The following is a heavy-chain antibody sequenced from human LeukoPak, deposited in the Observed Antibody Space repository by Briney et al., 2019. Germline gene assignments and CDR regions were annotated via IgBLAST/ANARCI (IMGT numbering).Heavy chain of an antibody. J-gene: IGHJ5*02. Sequence: GASVKVSCKASGYTFTSYDINWVRQATGQGLEWMGWMNPNSGNTGYAQKFQGRVTLTRNTSISTAYMELSSLRSEDTAVYYCARGFDFSTTRYYYWFDPWGQGTLVTVSS. D-gene: IGHD2-2*01. CDR3: ARGFDFSTTRYYYWFDP. V-gene: IGHV1-8*03. CDR2: MNPNSGNT. CDR1: GYTFTSYD.